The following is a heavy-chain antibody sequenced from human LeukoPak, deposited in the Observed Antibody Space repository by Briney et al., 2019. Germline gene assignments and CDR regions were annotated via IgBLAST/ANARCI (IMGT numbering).Heavy chain of an antibody. J-gene: IGHJ4*02. CDR3: ASLPEVPPDY. CDR2: ISSSGSTI. V-gene: IGHV3-48*03. CDR1: GFTFSSYE. Sequence: PGGSLRLSCAASGFTFSSYEMNWVRQAPGKGLEWVSYISSSGSTIYYADSVKGRFTISRDNAKNSLYLQMHSLRAEDTAVYYCASLPEVPPDYWGQGTLVTVSS.